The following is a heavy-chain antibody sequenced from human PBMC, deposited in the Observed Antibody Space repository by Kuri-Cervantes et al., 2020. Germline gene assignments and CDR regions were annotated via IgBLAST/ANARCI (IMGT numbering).Heavy chain of an antibody. CDR2: IRYDGSNK. CDR1: GFTFSSYA. D-gene: IGHD3-22*01. Sequence: GGSLRLSCAASGFTFSSYAMTWVRQAPGKGLEWVAFIRYDGSNKYYADSVKGRFTISRDNSKNTLYLQMNSLRAEDTAVYYCAKGGRSYYDSSGYSTGGWFDPWGQGTLVTVSS. J-gene: IGHJ5*02. V-gene: IGHV3-30*02. CDR3: AKGGRSYYDSSGYSTGGWFDP.